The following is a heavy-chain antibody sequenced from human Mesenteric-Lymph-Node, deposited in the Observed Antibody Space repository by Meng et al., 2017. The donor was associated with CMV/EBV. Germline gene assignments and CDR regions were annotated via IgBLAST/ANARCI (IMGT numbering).Heavy chain of an antibody. D-gene: IGHD2-15*01. CDR2: INAGNGNT. J-gene: IGHJ4*02. V-gene: IGHV1-3*01. CDR3: ASAGSWYSLHPFDY. CDR1: GYTFTSYA. Sequence: KACGYTFTSYAMHWVRQAPGQRLEWMGWINAGNGNTKYSQKFQGRVTITRDTSASTAYMELSSLRSEDTAVYYCASAGSWYSLHPFDYWGQGTLVTVSS.